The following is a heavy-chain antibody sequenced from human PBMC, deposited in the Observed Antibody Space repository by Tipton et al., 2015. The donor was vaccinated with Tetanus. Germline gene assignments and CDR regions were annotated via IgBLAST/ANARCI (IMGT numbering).Heavy chain of an antibody. CDR2: ISGSGGST. D-gene: IGHD3-16*01. J-gene: IGHJ4*02. V-gene: IGHV3-23*01. CDR1: GFTVSSNY. CDR3: AKGGTIMIWNYYFDS. Sequence: GSLRLSCAASGFTVSSNYMSWVRQAPGKGLEWVSAISGSGGSTYYADSVKGRFTISRDNSKNTLYLQMNSLRAEDTAVYYCAKGGTIMIWNYYFDSWGQGTLVTVSS.